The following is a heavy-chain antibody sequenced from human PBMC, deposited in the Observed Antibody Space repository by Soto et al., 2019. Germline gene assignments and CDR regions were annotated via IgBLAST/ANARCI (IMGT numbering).Heavy chain of an antibody. J-gene: IGHJ4*02. CDR3: ARHFSGSYYDDY. Sequence: SETLSLTCGVYGGSFSGYYWSWLRQPPGKGLEWIGEITYSGSTTYNPSLKSRVTISVDTSKNQFSLRLSSATAADTAVYYCARHFSGSYYDDYWGQGSLVTVSS. V-gene: IGHV4-34*01. CDR1: GGSFSGYY. CDR2: ITYSGST. D-gene: IGHD1-26*01.